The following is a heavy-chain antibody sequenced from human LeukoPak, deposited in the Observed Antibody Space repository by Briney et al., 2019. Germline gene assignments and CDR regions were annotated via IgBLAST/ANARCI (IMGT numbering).Heavy chain of an antibody. CDR1: GFAFDDFA. V-gene: IGHV3-49*04. Sequence: GGSLRLSCTTSGFAFDDFAMSWVRQPAGKGREWVGFIRRRAYGGAAEYAASVKGRFIISRDDSKGIAYLQMNSLKTEDTAVYYCSRNGRVDFDYWGQGSRVIVSP. CDR2: IRRRAYGGAA. CDR3: SRNGRVDFDY. J-gene: IGHJ4*02.